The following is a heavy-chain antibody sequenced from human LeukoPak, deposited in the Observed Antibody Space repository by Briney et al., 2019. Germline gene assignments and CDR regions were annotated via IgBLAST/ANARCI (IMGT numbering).Heavy chain of an antibody. J-gene: IGHJ4*02. CDR2: ISSSGSPI. Sequence: GGSLRLSCAASGFTLSSYEMNWVRQAPGKGLEWVSYISSSGSPIYYADSVKGRFTISRDNAKHSLYLQMNSLRAEDTAVYYCAGGSGWATFDYWGQGTLVTVSP. CDR1: GFTLSSYE. CDR3: AGGSGWATFDY. D-gene: IGHD6-19*01. V-gene: IGHV3-48*03.